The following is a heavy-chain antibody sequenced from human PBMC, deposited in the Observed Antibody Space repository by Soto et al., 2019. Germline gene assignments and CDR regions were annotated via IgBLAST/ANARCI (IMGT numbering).Heavy chain of an antibody. D-gene: IGHD3-22*01. J-gene: IGHJ4*02. Sequence: GASVKVSCKASGYTFTGYYMHWVRQAPGRGLEWMGGIIPIFGPANYAQKFQGRVTITADESTSTAYMELSSLRSEDTAVYYCARVRYYYDSSGYYFDYWGQGTLVTVSS. CDR3: ARVRYYYDSSGYYFDY. CDR1: GYTFTGYY. CDR2: IIPIFGPA. V-gene: IGHV1-69*13.